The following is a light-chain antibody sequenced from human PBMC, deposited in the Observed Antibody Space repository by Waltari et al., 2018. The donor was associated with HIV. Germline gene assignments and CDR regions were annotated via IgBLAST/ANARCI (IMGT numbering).Light chain of an antibody. CDR1: SSDVRGYNY. J-gene: IGLJ2*01. CDR2: EVS. V-gene: IGLV2-8*01. Sequence: QSALTQPPSASGSPGQSVTISCTGTSSDVRGYNYVSWYQQHPGKAPKLMIYEVSKRPSGVPDRFSGSKSGNTASLTVSGLQAEDEADYYCSSYAGSNNFGVFGGGTKLTVL. CDR3: SSYAGSNNFGV.